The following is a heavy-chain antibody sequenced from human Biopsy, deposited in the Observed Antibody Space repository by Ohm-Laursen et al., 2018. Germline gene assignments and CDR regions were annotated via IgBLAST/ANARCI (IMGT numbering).Heavy chain of an antibody. CDR1: GFTLSSYS. Sequence: SFRLSCAASGFTLSSYSMNWVRQTPGKGLEWVSTISSSSDNIYYVDPVKGRFTISRDNAKNSLYLQMNSLRAEDTAVYYCARSRGSSGIATIYYYGMDVWGQGTTVTVSS. CDR3: ARSRGSSGIATIYYYGMDV. CDR2: ISSSSDNI. D-gene: IGHD3-10*01. V-gene: IGHV3-21*01. J-gene: IGHJ6*02.